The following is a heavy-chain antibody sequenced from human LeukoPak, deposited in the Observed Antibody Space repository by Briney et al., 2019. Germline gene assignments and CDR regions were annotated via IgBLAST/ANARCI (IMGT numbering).Heavy chain of an antibody. CDR3: ARPSQGYCSSTSCYDRWFDP. V-gene: IGHV4-34*01. J-gene: IGHJ5*02. D-gene: IGHD2-2*01. CDR2: INHSGST. CDR1: GGSFSGYY. Sequence: SETLSLTCAVYGGSFSGYYWSWIRQPPGKGLEWIGEINHSGSTNYNSSLKSRVTISVDTSKNQFSLKLSSVTAADTAVYYCARPSQGYCSSTSCYDRWFDPWGQGTLVTVSS.